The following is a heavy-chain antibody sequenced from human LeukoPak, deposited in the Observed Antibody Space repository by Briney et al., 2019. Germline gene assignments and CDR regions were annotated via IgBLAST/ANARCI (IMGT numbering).Heavy chain of an antibody. CDR3: ARGCGGNCYLNDY. Sequence: PGGSLRLSCAASGFTFSIYSMNWVRQAPGKGLELVSSISPSSSYIYYADSVKSRFTVSRDNAKNSLYLQMNSLRAEDTAVYYCARGCGGNCYLNDYWGQGTLVTVSS. CDR1: GFTFSIYS. J-gene: IGHJ4*02. V-gene: IGHV3-21*01. D-gene: IGHD2-15*01. CDR2: ISPSSSYI.